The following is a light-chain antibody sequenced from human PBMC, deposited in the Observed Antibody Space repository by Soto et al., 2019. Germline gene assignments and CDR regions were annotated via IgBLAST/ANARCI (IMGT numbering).Light chain of an antibody. CDR3: SSYTRSSTVPYV. CDR2: EVS. J-gene: IGLJ1*01. V-gene: IGLV2-14*01. CDR1: NSDVGGYDY. Sequence: QSALTQPASVSGSPGQSITISCIGTNSDVGGYDYVSWYQQHPGKAPKLMIYEVSNRPSGVSNRFSGSKSGNTASLTISGLQAEDEADYYCSSYTRSSTVPYVFGTGTKLTVL.